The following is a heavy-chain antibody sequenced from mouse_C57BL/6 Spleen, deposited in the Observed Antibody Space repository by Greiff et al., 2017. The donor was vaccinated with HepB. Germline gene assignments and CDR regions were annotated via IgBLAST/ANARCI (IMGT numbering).Heavy chain of an antibody. CDR1: GYTFTDYY. V-gene: IGHV1-26*01. D-gene: IGHD3-3*01. CDR3: ARSDHAGDHYAMDY. J-gene: IGHJ4*01. CDR2: INPNNGGT. Sequence: EVQLQQSGPELVKPGASVKISCKASGYTFTDYYMNWVKQSHGKSLEWIGDINPNNGGTSYNQKFKGKATLTVDKSSSTAYMELRSLTSEDSAVYYCARSDHAGDHYAMDYWGQGTSVTVSS.